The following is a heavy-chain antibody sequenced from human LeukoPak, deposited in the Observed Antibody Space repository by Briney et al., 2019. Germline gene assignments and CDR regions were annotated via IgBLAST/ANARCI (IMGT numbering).Heavy chain of an antibody. J-gene: IGHJ4*02. CDR1: GDSISSSGYY. CDR2: IYYSGSSGSA. Sequence: SQTLSLTCTVSGDSISSSGYYWSWIRQRPGKGLEWIGYIYYSGSSGSAYYNPSLQSRVLISVDTSKNQFSLKLTSVTAADTAVYYCARGSEYFDYWGQGTLVTVSS. D-gene: IGHD1-14*01. CDR3: ARGSEYFDY. V-gene: IGHV4-31*03.